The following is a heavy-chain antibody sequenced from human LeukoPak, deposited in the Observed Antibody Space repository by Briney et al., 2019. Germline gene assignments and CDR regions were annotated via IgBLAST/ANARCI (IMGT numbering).Heavy chain of an antibody. J-gene: IGHJ4*02. CDR1: GGSLSSGYYY. CDR3: ATGGAGYFDWLLLDY. V-gene: IGHV4-61*02. CDR2: IYASGNT. Sequence: SQTLSLTCTVSGGSLSSGYYYWSWIRQPAGKGLEWIGRIYASGNTNYNPSLKSRVTISVDTSKNQFSLKLSSVTAADTAVYYCATGGAGYFDWLLLDYWGQGTLVTVSS. D-gene: IGHD3-9*01.